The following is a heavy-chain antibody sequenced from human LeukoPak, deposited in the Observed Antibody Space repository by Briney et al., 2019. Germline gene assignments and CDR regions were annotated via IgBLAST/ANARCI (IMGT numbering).Heavy chain of an antibody. CDR3: ARKSGYYDSSGHYHHFDY. V-gene: IGHV4-34*01. Sequence: SETLSLTCAVYGGSFSGYYWSWIRQPPGKGLEWIGEINHSGSTNYNPSLKSRVTISVDTSKNQFSLKLSSVTAADTAVYYCARKSGYYDSSGHYHHFDYWGQGTLVTVSS. J-gene: IGHJ4*02. CDR2: INHSGST. CDR1: GGSFSGYY. D-gene: IGHD3-22*01.